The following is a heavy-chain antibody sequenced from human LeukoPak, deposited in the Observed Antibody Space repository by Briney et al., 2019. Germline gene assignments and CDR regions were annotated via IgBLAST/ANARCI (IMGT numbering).Heavy chain of an antibody. V-gene: IGHV4-59*08. D-gene: IGHD3-22*01. J-gene: IGHJ3*02. CDR2: IYYSGST. CDR3: ARVRNSSGYYLGSDAFDI. CDR1: GGSISSYY. Sequence: PSETLSLTCTVSGGSISSYYWSWIRQPAGKGLEWIGYIYYSGSTNYNPSLKSRVTISVDTSKNQFSLKLSSVTAADTAVYYCARVRNSSGYYLGSDAFDIWGQGTMVTVSS.